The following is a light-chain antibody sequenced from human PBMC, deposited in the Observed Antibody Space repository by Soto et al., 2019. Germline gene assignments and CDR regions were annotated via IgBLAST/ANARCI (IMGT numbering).Light chain of an antibody. Sequence: ETVMPQTPLSLPATPGQPASISCKSSQSLLHSDGRTYLYWFLQKPGQSPQLLIYEVSNRCSGVPDRFSGSGSRTDFTLKISRVEAEDVGVYYCMQSLRLPLTFGPGTKVHI. V-gene: IGKV2D-29*02. J-gene: IGKJ3*01. CDR1: QSLLHSDGRTY. CDR2: EVS. CDR3: MQSLRLPLT.